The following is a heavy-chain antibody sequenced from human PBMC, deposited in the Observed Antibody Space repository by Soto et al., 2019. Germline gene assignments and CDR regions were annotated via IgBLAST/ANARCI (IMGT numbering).Heavy chain of an antibody. Sequence: EVQLVESGGGLVQPGGSLRLSCAASGFTFSSYEMNWVRQAPGKGLEWVSHISSSGGSGSTIYYADSVKGRFTISKDNAKNSLYLQMNSLRAEDTAVYYCAREHYDSSVYYFSFGFDIWGQGTMVTVSS. D-gene: IGHD3-22*01. V-gene: IGHV3-48*03. CDR3: AREHYDSSVYYFSFGFDI. CDR1: GFTFSSYE. CDR2: ISSSGGSGSTI. J-gene: IGHJ3*02.